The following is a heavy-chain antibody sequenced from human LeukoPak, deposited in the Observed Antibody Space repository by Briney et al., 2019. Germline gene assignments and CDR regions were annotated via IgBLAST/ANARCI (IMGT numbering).Heavy chain of an antibody. D-gene: IGHD6-13*01. CDR1: GFTFSSYA. J-gene: IGHJ4*02. CDR3: ANPPAASVSYYFDY. CDR2: IRGIGGST. Sequence: PGRSLRLSCAASGFTFSSYAMSWARQAPGKWLGWVSAIRGIGGSTYYAHSVKGRLTISTDKSTNTLYLQMNSLRAEDTAVYYCANPPAASVSYYFDYWGQGTLVTVSS. V-gene: IGHV3-23*01.